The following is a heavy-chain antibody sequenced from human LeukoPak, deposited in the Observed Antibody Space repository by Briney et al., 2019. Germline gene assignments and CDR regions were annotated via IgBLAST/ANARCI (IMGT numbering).Heavy chain of an antibody. CDR3: TRPNSGYSYEN. D-gene: IGHD5-18*01. Sequence: GGSLRLSCAASGFTFSGSAMHWVRQASGKGLEWVGRIRSKANSYATAYAASVKGRFTISRDDSKNTAYLQMNSLKTEDTAVYYCTRPNSGYSYENWGQGTLVTVSS. CDR1: GFTFSGSA. CDR2: IRSKANSYAT. V-gene: IGHV3-73*01. J-gene: IGHJ4*02.